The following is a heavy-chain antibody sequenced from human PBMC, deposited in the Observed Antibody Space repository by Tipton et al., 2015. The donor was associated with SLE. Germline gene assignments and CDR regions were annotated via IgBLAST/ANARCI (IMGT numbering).Heavy chain of an antibody. CDR3: ARRPSGFTIPGARFDP. Sequence: VQLVQSGAEVKKPGESLKISCKGSGYSFTTYWIGWVRQMPGKGLEWMGNIYPGDSDTRYSPSFQGQVTISADKSISTAYLQWSSLKASDTAMYYCARRPSGFTIPGARFDPWGQGTLVTVSS. CDR2: IYPGDSDT. J-gene: IGHJ5*02. D-gene: IGHD3-9*01. V-gene: IGHV5-51*03. CDR1: GYSFTTYW.